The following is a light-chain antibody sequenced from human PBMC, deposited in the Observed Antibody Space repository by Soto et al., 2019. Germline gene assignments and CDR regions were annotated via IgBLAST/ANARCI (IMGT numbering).Light chain of an antibody. V-gene: IGKV3-15*01. CDR2: GAS. Sequence: DIVMTQSPATLSVSPGERATLSCRASQSVSSNLAWYQHKPGQAPRLLIYGASTRATGVPARFSGSGSGTEFTLTISSLQSEDFAIYYCQQYNNYITFGQGTRLEIK. CDR1: QSVSSN. J-gene: IGKJ5*01. CDR3: QQYNNYIT.